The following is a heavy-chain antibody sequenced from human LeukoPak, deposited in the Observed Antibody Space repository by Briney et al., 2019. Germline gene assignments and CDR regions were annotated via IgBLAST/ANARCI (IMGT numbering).Heavy chain of an antibody. CDR3: TREMELLDY. V-gene: IGHV3-49*04. Sequence: AGGSLRLSCTASGFTFGDYAMSWVRQAPGKGLEWVGFIRSKAYGGTTEYAASVKGRFTISRDDSKSIAYLQMNSLKTEDTAVYYCTREMELLDYWGQGTLVTVSS. CDR1: GFTFGDYA. J-gene: IGHJ4*02. D-gene: IGHD1-7*01. CDR2: IRSKAYGGTT.